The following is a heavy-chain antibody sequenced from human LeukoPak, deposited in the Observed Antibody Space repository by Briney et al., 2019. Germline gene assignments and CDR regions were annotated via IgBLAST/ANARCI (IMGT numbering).Heavy chain of an antibody. CDR2: IYTTGRT. CDR1: SGSISSYY. CDR3: ARISRQGIAAPGTIAFDI. D-gene: IGHD6-13*01. Sequence: PSETLSLTCTVSSGSISSYYWSWIRQPAGKGLEWLGRIYTTGRTNYNPSLKSRVTMSVDTSKNQFSLKLISVTAADTAVYYCARISRQGIAAPGTIAFDIWGQGTMVTVSS. J-gene: IGHJ3*02. V-gene: IGHV4-4*07.